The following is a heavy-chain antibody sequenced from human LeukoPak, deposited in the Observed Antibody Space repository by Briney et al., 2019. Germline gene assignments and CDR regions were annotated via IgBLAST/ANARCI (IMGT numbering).Heavy chain of an antibody. D-gene: IGHD3-22*01. Sequence: SETLSLTCTVSGDSISPYYWIWVRQPPGKGLEWIGYIYYNGATDYNPSLKSRVTFSVDTSKNEFSLKLRFVTAAGTAVYYCARYLVYGSSGFDDALDIWGQGTVVTVSP. CDR1: GDSISPYY. V-gene: IGHV4-59*01. CDR2: IYYNGAT. J-gene: IGHJ3*02. CDR3: ARYLVYGSSGFDDALDI.